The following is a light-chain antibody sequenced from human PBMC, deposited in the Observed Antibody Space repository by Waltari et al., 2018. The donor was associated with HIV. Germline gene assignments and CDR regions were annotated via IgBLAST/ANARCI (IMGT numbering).Light chain of an antibody. CDR2: EVT. CDR1: SSNVGSYDL. Sequence: QSALTQPASVSGSPGPSIPISFTGTSSNVGSYDLVPWYQPHPGEAPKRIIYEVTKRPSGVSNRFSGSKSGNTASLTISGLQAEDEADYYCCSCPRSGIRYVFGTGTKVTVL. V-gene: IGLV2-23*02. CDR3: CSCPRSGIRYV. J-gene: IGLJ1*01.